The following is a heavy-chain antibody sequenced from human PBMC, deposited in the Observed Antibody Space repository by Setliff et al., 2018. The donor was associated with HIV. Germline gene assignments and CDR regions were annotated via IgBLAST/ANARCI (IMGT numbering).Heavy chain of an antibody. D-gene: IGHD3-10*01. CDR2: IYHVGTT. CDR1: GYSMSGGYN. V-gene: IGHV4-38-2*02. Sequence: SETLSLTCTVSGYSMSGGYNWGWIRQSPEKGLEWIGDIYHVGTTYYNPSLKSRVTLSVDPSKSQFSLKLTSVTAADTALYYCVTTDYFYGRNNFEYWGQGAQVTVSS. CDR3: VTTDYFYGRNNFEY. J-gene: IGHJ4*02.